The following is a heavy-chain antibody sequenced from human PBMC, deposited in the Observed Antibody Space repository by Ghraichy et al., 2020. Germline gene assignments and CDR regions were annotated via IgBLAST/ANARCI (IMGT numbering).Heavy chain of an antibody. CDR2: ISTTGGYI. CDR3: ARDRGGGGDFSDP. D-gene: IGHD3-10*01. J-gene: IGHJ5*02. V-gene: IGHV3-21*01. Sequence: GGSLRLSCAASGFAFDTFAFNWIRQAPGQGLEWVSSISTTGGYIYYADSVKGRFTISRDNAENSLYLQMNSLRAEDTALYYCARDRGGGGDFSDPWGQGTLVIVSS. CDR1: GFAFDTFA.